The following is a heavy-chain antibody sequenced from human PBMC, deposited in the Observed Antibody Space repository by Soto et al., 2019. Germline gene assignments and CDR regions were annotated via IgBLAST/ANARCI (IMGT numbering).Heavy chain of an antibody. V-gene: IGHV3-30*18. Sequence: ESGGGVVQPGRSLRLSCAASGFTFSSYGMHWVRQAPGKGLEWVAVISYDGSNKYYADSVKGRFTISRDNSKNTLYLQMNSLRAEDTAVYYCAKDHCSSTSCYRFDYWGQGTLVTVSS. D-gene: IGHD2-2*01. CDR3: AKDHCSSTSCYRFDY. J-gene: IGHJ4*02. CDR2: ISYDGSNK. CDR1: GFTFSSYG.